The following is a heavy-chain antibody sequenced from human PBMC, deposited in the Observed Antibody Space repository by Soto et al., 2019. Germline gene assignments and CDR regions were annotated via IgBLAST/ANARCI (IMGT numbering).Heavy chain of an antibody. CDR2: IFSNDEK. D-gene: IGHD3-10*01. V-gene: IGHV2-26*01. J-gene: IGHJ4*02. Sequence: QVTLKESGPVLVKPTETLTLTCTVSGFSLSNARMGVSWIRQPPGKALEWLAHIFSNDEKSYSTSLKSRLTISKCTSKSQVVLTITYMDPVDTATYYCARIPPIVRGRVPYYFDYWGQGTLVTVSS. CDR3: ARIPPIVRGRVPYYFDY. CDR1: GFSLSNARMG.